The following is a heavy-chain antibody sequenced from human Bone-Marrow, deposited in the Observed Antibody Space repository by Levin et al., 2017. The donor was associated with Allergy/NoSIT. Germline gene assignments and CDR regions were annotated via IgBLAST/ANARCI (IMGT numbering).Heavy chain of an antibody. V-gene: IGHV3-30*04. CDR1: GFTFSSYA. Sequence: GGSLRLSCATSGFTFSSYAIHWVRQAPGKGLEWVAVISYDGSNKYYADSVKGRFTISRGNSKLYLQMNSLRAEDTAVYYCARGAGVLRVSGGLDYWGQGTLVTVSS. J-gene: IGHJ4*02. CDR3: ARGAGVLRVSGGLDY. CDR2: ISYDGSNK. D-gene: IGHD2/OR15-2a*01.